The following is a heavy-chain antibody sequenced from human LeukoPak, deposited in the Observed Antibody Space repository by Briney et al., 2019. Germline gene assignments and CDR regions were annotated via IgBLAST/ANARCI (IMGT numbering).Heavy chain of an antibody. CDR1: GGSISSYY. Sequence: SETLCLTCTVSGGSISSYYWTWIRQPPGKGLEWIGYIYHTGNIKYNPSLNSRVTISIDTSKNQFSLKLSSVTAADTAVYYCARFGSGWWYNDYWGQGTLVTVSS. CDR3: ARFGSGWWYNDY. J-gene: IGHJ4*02. V-gene: IGHV4-59*01. D-gene: IGHD6-19*01. CDR2: IYHTGNI.